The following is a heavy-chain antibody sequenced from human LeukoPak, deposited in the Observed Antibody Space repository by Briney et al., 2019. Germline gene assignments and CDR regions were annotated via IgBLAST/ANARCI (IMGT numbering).Heavy chain of an antibody. CDR1: GGTFSSYA. CDR2: MIPIFGTA. J-gene: IGHJ6*03. Sequence: GASVKVSCKASGGTFSSYAISWVRQAPGQGLEWMGGMIPIFGTANYAQKFQGRVTITADKSTSTAYMELSSLRSEDTAVYYCARSPRTVTTYYYYMDVWGKGTTVTVSS. CDR3: ARSPRTVTTYYYYMDV. V-gene: IGHV1-69*06. D-gene: IGHD4-17*01.